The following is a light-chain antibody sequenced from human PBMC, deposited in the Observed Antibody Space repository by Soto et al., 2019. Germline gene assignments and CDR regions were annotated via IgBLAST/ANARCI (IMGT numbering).Light chain of an antibody. Sequence: QSVLTQPASVSGSPGQSITISCTGTSSDVGGYNYVSWYQQHPGKAPQLMIYDVSNRPPGLSNRFSGSKSGNTASLTISGLQAEDEADYYCSSYTSSSIVFGGGTKVTVL. CDR2: DVS. V-gene: IGLV2-14*01. CDR3: SSYTSSSIV. CDR1: SSDVGGYNY. J-gene: IGLJ2*01.